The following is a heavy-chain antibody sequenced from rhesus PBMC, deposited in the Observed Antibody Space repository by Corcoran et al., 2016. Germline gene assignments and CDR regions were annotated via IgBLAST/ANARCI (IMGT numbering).Heavy chain of an antibody. CDR3: AERGGYDWYFDL. D-gene: IGHD5-24*01. V-gene: IGHV4-65*01. CDR1: GGSVSSRNR. CDR2: TIGRRAST. J-gene: IGHJ2*01. Sequence: QVQLQESGPGLVKPSETLSLSCAVSGGSVSSRNRWSWIRRPPGKGLEGIGCTIGRRASTYANPTLKSRFAVSTDPSKNQFSLKLSAVTASDTAVYSCAERGGYDWYFDLWGPGTPITISS.